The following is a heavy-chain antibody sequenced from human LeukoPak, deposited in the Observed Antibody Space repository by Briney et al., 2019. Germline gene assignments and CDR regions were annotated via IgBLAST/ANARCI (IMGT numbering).Heavy chain of an antibody. D-gene: IGHD2-8*01. CDR3: ARRLLNYFDY. J-gene: IGHJ4*02. CDR2: IKQDGSEK. V-gene: IGHV3-7*02. Sequence: TGGSLRLSCTASGFTFSGYWMSWVRQAPGKGLEWVANIKQDGSEKYYVDSVKGRFTISRDNAKNSLSLQMSSLRVEDTAVYYRARRLLNYFDYWGQGTLVTVSS. CDR1: GFTFSGYW.